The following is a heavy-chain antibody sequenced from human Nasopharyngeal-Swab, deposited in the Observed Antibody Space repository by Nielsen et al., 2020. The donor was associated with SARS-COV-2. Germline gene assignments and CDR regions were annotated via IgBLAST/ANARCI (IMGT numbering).Heavy chain of an antibody. V-gene: IGHV4-61*02. CDR2: IYTSGST. CDR3: ANEPVHYSRMFDP. D-gene: IGHD4-11*01. J-gene: IGHJ5*02. CDR1: GGSISSGSYY. Sequence: SETLSLTCTVSGGSISSGSYYWSWIRQPAGKGLEWIGRIYTSGSTNYNPSLKSRVTISVDTSKNQFSLKLSSVTAADTAVYYCANEPVHYSRMFDPWGQGTLVTVSS.